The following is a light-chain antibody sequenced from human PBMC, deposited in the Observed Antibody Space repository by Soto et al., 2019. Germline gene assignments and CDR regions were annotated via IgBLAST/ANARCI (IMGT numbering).Light chain of an antibody. J-gene: IGLJ2*01. CDR3: AAWDDSLNGVV. V-gene: IGLV1-44*01. CDR1: SFNVGGNT. Sequence: QSVLTQPPSASGTPGQRVTTSCSGSSFNVGGNTVNWYQQVTGTAPKLLINSNNQRPSGVPDRFSGSKSGTSASLAISGLQSEDEADYYCAAWDDSLNGVVFGGGTK. CDR2: SNN.